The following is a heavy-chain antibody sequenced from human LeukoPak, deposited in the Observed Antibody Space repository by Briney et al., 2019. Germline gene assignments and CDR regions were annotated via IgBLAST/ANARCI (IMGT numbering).Heavy chain of an antibody. D-gene: IGHD3-3*01. CDR2: ISYDGSNK. CDR1: GFTFSSYA. CDR3: ARSQYEYYYGMDV. Sequence: GRSLRLSCAASGFTFSSYAMHWVRQAPGKGLEWVAVISYDGSNKYYADSVKGRFTISRDNSKNTLYLQMNSLRAEDTAVYYCARSQYEYYYGMDVWGQGTRSPSP. V-gene: IGHV3-30*04. J-gene: IGHJ6*02.